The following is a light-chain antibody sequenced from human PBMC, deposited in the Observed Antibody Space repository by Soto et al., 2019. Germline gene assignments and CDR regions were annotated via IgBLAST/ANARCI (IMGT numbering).Light chain of an antibody. CDR1: QTISND. J-gene: IGKJ4*01. CDR3: QQNNKWPPVT. Sequence: EVVMTQSPATVSVSPGEGVTLSCRASQTISNDCAWYQQKPGQAPRHLIYGASTRSTGVPARFSGGGSGTEFTITISSLQSEDFAFYYCQQNNKWPPVTFGGGTKVEIK. V-gene: IGKV3-15*01. CDR2: GAS.